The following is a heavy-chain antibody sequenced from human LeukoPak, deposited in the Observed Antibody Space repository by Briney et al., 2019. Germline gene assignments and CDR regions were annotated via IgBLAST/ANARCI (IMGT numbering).Heavy chain of an antibody. Sequence: GGSLRLSCAASGFTFSSYGMHWVRQAPGKGLEWVAVIWYDGSNKYYADSVKGRFTISRDNSKNTLYLQMNSLRAEDTAVYYCARDLTITMIVVVHWGQGTLVTVSS. CDR2: IWYDGSNK. CDR1: GFTFSSYG. CDR3: ARDLTITMIVVVH. J-gene: IGHJ4*02. V-gene: IGHV3-33*01. D-gene: IGHD3-22*01.